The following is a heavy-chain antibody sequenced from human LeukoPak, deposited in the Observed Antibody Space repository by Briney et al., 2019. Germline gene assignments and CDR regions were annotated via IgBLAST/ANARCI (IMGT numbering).Heavy chain of an antibody. V-gene: IGHV3-23*01. D-gene: IGHD3-16*02. Sequence: GGSLRLSCAASGFTFSSYGMSWVRQAPGKGLEWVSGISGSGSSTYYADSVKGRFTISRDISKNTLYLQMNSLRAEDTAIYYCASLLGELSLKSPFDYWGQGTLVTVSS. CDR3: ASLLGELSLKSPFDY. CDR2: ISGSGSST. J-gene: IGHJ4*02. CDR1: GFTFSSYG.